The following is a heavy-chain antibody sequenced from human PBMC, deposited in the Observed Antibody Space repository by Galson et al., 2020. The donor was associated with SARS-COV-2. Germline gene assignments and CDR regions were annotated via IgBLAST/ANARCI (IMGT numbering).Heavy chain of an antibody. V-gene: IGHV3-11*06. D-gene: IGHD2-8*02. CDR1: GFTFSAYY. J-gene: IGHJ1*01. CDR3: ARNGGGCSGGVCYGAEYFQY. Sequence: AGRSLRPSCAAPGFTFSAYYWSWTRQAQGKGREWMSYISSSGSYTNYADSVQGRFTISRDNAKDSLYLQMNSLRAEDTAVYFCARNGGGCSGGVCYGAEYFQYWGQGNPGTVPS. CDR2: ISSSGSYT.